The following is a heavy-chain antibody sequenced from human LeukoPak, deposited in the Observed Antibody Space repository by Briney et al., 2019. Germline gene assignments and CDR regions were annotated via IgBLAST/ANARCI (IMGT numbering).Heavy chain of an antibody. CDR3: ATIEGGNGTD. CDR1: GYTFTDYY. J-gene: IGHJ4*02. Sequence: ASVKVSCKASGYTFTDYYIHWVRQAPGQGLEGMGWGFPKNGNTKFAQSFQGRVSMTSETSITTAYMELTRLTSDDTALYTCATIEGGNGTDWGQGTLVTVSS. CDR2: GFPKNGNT. D-gene: IGHD1-1*01. V-gene: IGHV1-2*02.